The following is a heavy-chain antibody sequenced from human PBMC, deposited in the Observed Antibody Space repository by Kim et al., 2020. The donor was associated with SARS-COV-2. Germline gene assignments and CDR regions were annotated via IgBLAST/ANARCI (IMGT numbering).Heavy chain of an antibody. Sequence: ASVKVSCKASGYTFTSYGISWVRQAPGQGLEWMGWISAYNGNTNYAQKLQGRVTMTTDTSTSTAYMELRSLRSDDTAVYYCARGSVFGSSWYDYFDYWGQGTLVTVSS. V-gene: IGHV1-18*01. CDR2: ISAYNGNT. CDR1: GYTFTSYG. J-gene: IGHJ4*02. D-gene: IGHD6-13*01. CDR3: ARGSVFGSSWYDYFDY.